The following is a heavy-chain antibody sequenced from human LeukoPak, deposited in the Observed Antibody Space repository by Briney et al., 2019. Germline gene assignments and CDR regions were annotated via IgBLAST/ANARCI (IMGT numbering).Heavy chain of an antibody. V-gene: IGHV4-59*01. CDR1: GGSISGYY. CDR2: IYYSGST. Sequence: SETLSLTCTVSGGSISGYYWSWIRQPPGKGLEWIGYIYYSGSTNYNPSLKSRVTISVDTSKNQFSLKLSSVTAADTAVCYCARDPGPYYYYGMDVWGQGTTVTVSS. CDR3: ARDPGPYYYYGMDV. J-gene: IGHJ6*02.